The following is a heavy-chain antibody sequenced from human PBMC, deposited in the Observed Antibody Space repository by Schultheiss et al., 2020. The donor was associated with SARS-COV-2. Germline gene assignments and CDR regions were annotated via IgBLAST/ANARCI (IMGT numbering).Heavy chain of an antibody. J-gene: IGHJ6*02. D-gene: IGHD6-6*01. CDR2: IYYSGST. Sequence: SETLSLTCTVSGGSISSSSYYWGWIRQPPGKGLEWIGSIYYSGSTYYNPSLKSRVTISVDTSKNQFSLKLSSVTAADTAVYYCAIVYSSSSGAGKGYYYYYYGMDVWGQGTTVTVSS. CDR3: AIVYSSSSGAGKGYYYYYYGMDV. V-gene: IGHV4-39*07. CDR1: GGSISSSSYY.